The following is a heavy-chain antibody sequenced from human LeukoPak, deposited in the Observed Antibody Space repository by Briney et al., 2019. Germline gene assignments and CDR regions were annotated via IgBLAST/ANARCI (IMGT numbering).Heavy chain of an antibody. CDR1: GYDFINYA. Sequence: ASVKVSCKGSGYDFINYAITWVRQAPGQGLEWMGWISPFNGQTNYAQNLQGRVTMTIDRTTSTAPMELRGLRSDDTGVYYCARTWDYSPRGRFVDWGQGTRVTVSS. V-gene: IGHV1-18*01. J-gene: IGHJ4*02. D-gene: IGHD4-11*01. CDR3: ARTWDYSPRGRFVD. CDR2: ISPFNGQT.